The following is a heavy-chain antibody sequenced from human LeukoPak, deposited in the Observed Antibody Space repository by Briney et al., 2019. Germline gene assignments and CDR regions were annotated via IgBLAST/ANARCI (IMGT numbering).Heavy chain of an antibody. J-gene: IGHJ4*02. V-gene: IGHV1-18*01. CDR3: ARFYCTNGVCRFDY. CDR1: SYTFTSYG. D-gene: IGHD2-8*01. Sequence: ASVKVSCKASSYTFTSYGISWVRQAPGQGLEWMGWISAYNGNTNYAQKLQGRVTMTTDTSTSTAYMELRSLRSDDTAVYYCARFYCTNGVCRFDYWGQGTLVTVSS. CDR2: ISAYNGNT.